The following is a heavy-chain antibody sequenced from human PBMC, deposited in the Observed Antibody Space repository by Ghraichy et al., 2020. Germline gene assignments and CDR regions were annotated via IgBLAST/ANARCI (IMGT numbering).Heavy chain of an antibody. Sequence: GGSLRLSCAASGFTFSASGIHWVRQAPGKGLEWVAIIWYDGTKKYYADSVKGRFTISRDNSKKTLYLQMNSLRAEDTAVYYCARDSRLDYFDYWGQGTLVTVSS. V-gene: IGHV3-33*01. CDR3: ARDSRLDYFDY. CDR1: GFTFSASG. CDR2: IWYDGTKK. J-gene: IGHJ4*02. D-gene: IGHD6-19*01.